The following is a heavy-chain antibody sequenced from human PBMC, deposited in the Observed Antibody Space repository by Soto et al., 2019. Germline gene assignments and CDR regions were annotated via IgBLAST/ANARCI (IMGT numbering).Heavy chain of an antibody. CDR1: GGTFSSYA. V-gene: IGHV1-69*13. CDR2: IIPIFGTA. D-gene: IGHD6-19*01. J-gene: IGHJ4*02. CDR3: AHRPSGWYLFDY. Sequence: SVKVSCKASGGTFSSYAISWVRQAPGQGLEWMGGIIPIFGTANYAQKFQGRVTITADESTSTAYMELSSLRSEDTAVYYCAHRPSGWYLFDYWGQGTLVTVSS.